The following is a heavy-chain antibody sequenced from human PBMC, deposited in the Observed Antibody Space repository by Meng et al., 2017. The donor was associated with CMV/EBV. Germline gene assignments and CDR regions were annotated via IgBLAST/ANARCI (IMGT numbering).Heavy chain of an antibody. CDR1: GFTFSSYS. CDR2: ISSSSSYI. J-gene: IGHJ6*02. V-gene: IGHV3-21*01. Sequence: GGSLRLSCAASGFTFSSYSMNWVRQAPGKGLEWVSSISSSSSYIYYADSVKGRLTISRDNAKNSLYLQMNSLRAEDTAVYYCARMEGYCSSTSCNYYYYGMDVWGQGTTVTVSS. CDR3: ARMEGYCSSTSCNYYYYGMDV. D-gene: IGHD2-2*01.